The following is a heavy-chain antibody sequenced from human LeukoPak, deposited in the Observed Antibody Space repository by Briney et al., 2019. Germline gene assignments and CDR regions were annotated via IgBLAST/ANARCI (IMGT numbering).Heavy chain of an antibody. J-gene: IGHJ4*02. CDR3: ALDYDILTGRPYYFDY. Sequence: SVKVSCKASGGTFSSYAISWVRQAPGQGLEWMGGIIPIFGTANYAQKFQGRVTITADESTSTAYMELSSLRPEDTAVYYCALDYDILTGRPYYFDYWGQGTLVTVSS. D-gene: IGHD3-9*01. V-gene: IGHV1-69*13. CDR2: IIPIFGTA. CDR1: GGTFSSYA.